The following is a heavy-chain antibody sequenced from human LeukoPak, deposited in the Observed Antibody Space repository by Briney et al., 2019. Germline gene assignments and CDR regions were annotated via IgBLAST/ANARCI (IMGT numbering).Heavy chain of an antibody. Sequence: PSETLSLTCTVSGGSISSGGYSWSWIRQPPGKGLEWIGYIYHSGSTYYNPSLKSRVTISVDRSKNQFSLKLSSVTAADTAVYYCARGFDSSGYSRWGQGTLVTVSS. CDR3: ARGFDSSGYSR. CDR1: GGSISSGGYS. CDR2: IYHSGST. D-gene: IGHD3-22*01. V-gene: IGHV4-30-2*01. J-gene: IGHJ4*02.